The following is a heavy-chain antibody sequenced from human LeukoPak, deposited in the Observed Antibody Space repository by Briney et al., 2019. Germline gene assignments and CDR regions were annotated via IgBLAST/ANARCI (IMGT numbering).Heavy chain of an antibody. CDR3: ARAKGRYCSGGSCYSGYYYYGMDV. CDR1: GGSISSYY. D-gene: IGHD2-15*01. V-gene: IGHV4-59*01. Sequence: SETLSLTCTVSGGSISSYYWSWIRQPPGKGLEWIGYIYYSGSTNYNPSLKSRVTISVDTSKNQFSLKLSSVTAADTAVYYCARAKGRYCSGGSCYSGYYYYGMDVWGQGTTVTVSS. CDR2: IYYSGST. J-gene: IGHJ6*02.